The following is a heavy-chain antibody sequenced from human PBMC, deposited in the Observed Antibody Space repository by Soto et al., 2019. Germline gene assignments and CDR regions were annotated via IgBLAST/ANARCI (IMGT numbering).Heavy chain of an antibody. Sequence: ASVKVSCKASGYTFTSYYMHWVRQAPGQGLEWMGIINPSGGSTSYAQKFQGRDTMTRDTSTSTVYMELSSLRSEDTAVYFCARVGYLLTGYYNDAFDIWGQGTMVTVSS. CDR3: ARVGYLLTGYYNDAFDI. CDR2: INPSGGST. CDR1: GYTFTSYY. J-gene: IGHJ3*02. D-gene: IGHD3-9*01. V-gene: IGHV1-46*03.